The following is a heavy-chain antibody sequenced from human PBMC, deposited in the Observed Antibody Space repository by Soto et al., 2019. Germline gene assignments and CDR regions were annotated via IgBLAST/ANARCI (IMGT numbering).Heavy chain of an antibody. CDR3: ARGGVAGTWGDY. V-gene: IGHV3-48*03. Sequence: GGSLRLSCAASGFTFSSYEMNWVRQAPGKGLEWVSYISSSGSTIYYADSVKGRFTISRDNAKNSLYLQMNSLRAEDTAVYYCARGGVAGTWGDYWGQGTLVTVSS. CDR1: GFTFSSYE. CDR2: ISSSGSTI. D-gene: IGHD6-19*01. J-gene: IGHJ4*02.